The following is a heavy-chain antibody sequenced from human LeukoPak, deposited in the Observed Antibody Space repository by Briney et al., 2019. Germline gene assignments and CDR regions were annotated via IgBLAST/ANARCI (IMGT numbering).Heavy chain of an antibody. D-gene: IGHD6-13*01. CDR2: ISYSGST. CDR3: ASFASSSSWYVGGYYYYGMDV. J-gene: IGHJ6*02. Sequence: SQTLSLTCTVSGGSISSGGYYWSWIRQHPGKGLEWIGYISYSGSTYYNPSLKSRVTISVDTSKKQFSLKLSSVTAADTAVYYCASFASSSSWYVGGYYYYGMDVWGQGTTVTVSS. V-gene: IGHV4-31*03. CDR1: GGSISSGGYY.